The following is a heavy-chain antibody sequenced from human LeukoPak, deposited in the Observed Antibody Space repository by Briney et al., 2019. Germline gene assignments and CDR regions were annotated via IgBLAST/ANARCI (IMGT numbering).Heavy chain of an antibody. D-gene: IGHD3-22*01. J-gene: IGHJ4*02. V-gene: IGHV1-2*02. CDR1: GYTFTGYY. CDR2: INPNSGGT. Sequence: ASVKVSCKASGYTFTGYYMHWVRQAPGQGLEWMGWINPNSGGTNYAQKFQGRVTMTRDTSISTAYMELSRLRSGDTAVYYCARDAHLVDYYDSSGYSWGQGTLVTVSS. CDR3: ARDAHLVDYYDSSGYS.